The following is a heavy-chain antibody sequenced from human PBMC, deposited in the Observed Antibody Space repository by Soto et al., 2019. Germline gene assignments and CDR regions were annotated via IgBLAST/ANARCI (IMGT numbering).Heavy chain of an antibody. Sequence: ASVKVSCKVSGYTITELSMHWVRQAPGKGLEWMGGFDPEDGETIYAQKFQGRVTMTEDTSTDTAYMELSSLRSEDTAVYYCATEGYSYGHYYMDVWGKGTAVTVSS. V-gene: IGHV1-24*01. J-gene: IGHJ6*03. D-gene: IGHD5-18*01. CDR1: GYTITELS. CDR3: ATEGYSYGHYYMDV. CDR2: FDPEDGET.